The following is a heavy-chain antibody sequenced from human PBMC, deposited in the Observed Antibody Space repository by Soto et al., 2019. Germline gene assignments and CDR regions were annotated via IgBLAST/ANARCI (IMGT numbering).Heavy chain of an antibody. CDR3: VRGDHLDYYFHYRMDV. V-gene: IGHV3-48*02. D-gene: IGHD2-21*01. J-gene: IGHJ6*02. CDR2: ISSGSSTI. Sequence: GGSLRLSCAASGFTLRSYSMNWVRQAPGKGLEFVSYISSGSSTIYYADSVKGRFTISRDNAKNSLYLQMNSLRDEDTAVYYCVRGDHLDYYFHYRMDVWGQGTTVTGSS. CDR1: GFTLRSYS.